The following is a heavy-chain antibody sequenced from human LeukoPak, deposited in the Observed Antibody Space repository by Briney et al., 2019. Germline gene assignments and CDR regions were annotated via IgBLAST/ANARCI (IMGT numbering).Heavy chain of an antibody. CDR3: ARGSNYYGSGSLGY. CDR2: ISSSSSTI. D-gene: IGHD3-10*01. J-gene: IGHJ4*02. Sequence: PGGSLRLSCAAFGFTFSSYSMNWVRQAPGKGLEWVSYISSSSSTIYYADSVKGRFTISRDNAKNSLYLQMNSLRAEDTAVYYCARGSNYYGSGSLGYWGQGTLVTVSS. CDR1: GFTFSSYS. V-gene: IGHV3-48*01.